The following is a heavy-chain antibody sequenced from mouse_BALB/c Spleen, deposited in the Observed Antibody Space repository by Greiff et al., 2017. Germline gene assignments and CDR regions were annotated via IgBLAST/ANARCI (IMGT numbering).Heavy chain of an antibody. CDR3: ARELSGRGFAY. CDR1: GFTFSSYA. J-gene: IGHJ3*01. Sequence: EVQRVESGGGLVKPGGSLKLSCAASGFTFSSYAMSWVRQSPEKRLEWVAEISSGGSYTYYPDTVTGRFTISRDNAKNTLYLEMSSLRSEDTAMYYCARELSGRGFAYWGQGTLVTVSA. V-gene: IGHV5-9-4*01. CDR2: ISSGGSYT. D-gene: IGHD3-1*01.